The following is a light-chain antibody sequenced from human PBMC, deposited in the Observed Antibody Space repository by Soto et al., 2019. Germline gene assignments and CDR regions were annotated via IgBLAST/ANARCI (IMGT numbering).Light chain of an antibody. CDR2: EVS. CDR1: SSDVGGYNY. CDR3: SSYTSSSTRV. V-gene: IGLV2-14*01. J-gene: IGLJ3*02. Sequence: QSALTQPASVSGSPGQSITISCTGTSSDVGGYNYVSWYQQHPGKAPKLMIYEVSNRPSGVSNRFSGPKSGNTASLTISGLQAEDEADYYCSSYTSSSTRVFGGGTKL.